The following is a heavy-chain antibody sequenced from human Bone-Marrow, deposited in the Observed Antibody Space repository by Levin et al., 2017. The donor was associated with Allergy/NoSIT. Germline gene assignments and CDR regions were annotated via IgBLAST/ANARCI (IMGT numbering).Heavy chain of an antibody. Sequence: PGGSLRLSCAASGFTFSSYGMHWVRQAPGKGLEWVAVISYDGSNKYYADSVKGRFTISRDNSKNTLYLQMNSLRAEDTAVYYCAKEEDCSGGSCYSYDYDGMDVWGQGTTVTVSS. V-gene: IGHV3-30*18. CDR3: AKEEDCSGGSCYSYDYDGMDV. CDR1: GFTFSSYG. D-gene: IGHD2-15*01. CDR2: ISYDGSNK. J-gene: IGHJ6*02.